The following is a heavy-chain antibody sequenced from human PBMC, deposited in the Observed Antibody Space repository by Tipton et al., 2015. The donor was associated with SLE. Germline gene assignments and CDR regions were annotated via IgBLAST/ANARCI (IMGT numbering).Heavy chain of an antibody. V-gene: IGHV3-7*05. CDR3: GHDMDV. J-gene: IGHJ6*02. CDR1: GFTVSSNY. CDR2: IKGDETKK. Sequence: GSLRLSCAASGFTVSSNYMSWVRQAPGKGLEWVANIKGDETKKNYVDSVKGRFTISRDNAKNSLYLQMNSLRVEDTAVYYCGHDMDVWGQGTTVTVSS.